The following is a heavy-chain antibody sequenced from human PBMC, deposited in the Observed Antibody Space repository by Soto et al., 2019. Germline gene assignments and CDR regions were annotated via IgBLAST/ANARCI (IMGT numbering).Heavy chain of an antibody. Sequence: EVQLLESGGGLAQPGGSLRLTCAASGFTFSNYGMAWVRQAQGTGLEWVASISSTGGTTYYADSVKGRFSISRDDSKNTFYLQMHSLRADHTALYYCAKVGIGWFDVFDVWGQGTKVTVSS. CDR3: AKVGIGWFDVFDV. V-gene: IGHV3-23*01. J-gene: IGHJ3*01. D-gene: IGHD6-19*01. CDR2: ISSTGGTT. CDR1: GFTFSNYG.